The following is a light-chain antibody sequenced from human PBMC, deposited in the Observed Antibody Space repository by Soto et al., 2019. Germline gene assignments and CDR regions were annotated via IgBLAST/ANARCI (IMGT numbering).Light chain of an antibody. V-gene: IGKV1-27*01. CDR2: GAS. J-gene: IGKJ4*01. CDR3: QNYNSAPLT. CDR1: QGITNY. Sequence: DIQMTQTPSSLSASVGDRVAITCRASQGITNYLAWYQEKPGKVPKLLIFGASTLQSGVPSRFSGSGSGTDFTLTISSLQPEDVATYYCQNYNSAPLTFGGGTKVEIK.